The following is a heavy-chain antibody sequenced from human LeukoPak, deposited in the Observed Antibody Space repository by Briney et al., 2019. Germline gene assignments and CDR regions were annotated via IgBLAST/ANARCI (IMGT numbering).Heavy chain of an antibody. J-gene: IGHJ6*03. CDR1: GGSFSGHY. CDR2: INHSGST. CDR3: AGQGRGSGSYYKLDYYYYYMDV. Sequence: KTSETLSLTCAVYGGSFSGHYWSWIRQPPGKGLEWIGEINHSGSTNYNPSLKSRVTISVDTSKNQFSLKLSSVTAADTAVFYCAGQGRGSGSYYKLDYYYYYMDVWGKGTTVTISS. D-gene: IGHD3-10*01. V-gene: IGHV4-34*01.